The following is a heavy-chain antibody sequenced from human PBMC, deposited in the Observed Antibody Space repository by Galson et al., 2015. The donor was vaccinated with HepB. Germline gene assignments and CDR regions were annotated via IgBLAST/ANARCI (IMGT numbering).Heavy chain of an antibody. V-gene: IGHV3-23*01. J-gene: IGHJ4*02. CDR2: ITPSGDNT. Sequence: SLRLSCAASGFTFRNYAMSWVRQAPGKGLEWVSAITPSGDNTYSADSVKGRFTISRDNSKNTLFLQKTGLTADDTAIYYWARVPPEYTSGWYRQALYYFDSWGQGTLVAVSS. D-gene: IGHD6-19*01. CDR1: GFTFRNYA. CDR3: ARVPPEYTSGWYRQALYYFDS.